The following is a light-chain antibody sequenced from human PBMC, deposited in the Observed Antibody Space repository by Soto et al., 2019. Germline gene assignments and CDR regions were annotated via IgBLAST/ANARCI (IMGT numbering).Light chain of an antibody. CDR2: AAS. CDR1: QSISNF. V-gene: IGKV1-39*01. Sequence: IHMTHSPSSLSASVLYRVTITFLASQSISNFLNWYQQKPGKAPNLLIYAASSLQSGVPSRFSGSGSGTDFTLTISSLQPEDFATYCCQQSYNIPRTFGQGTRLEIK. CDR3: QQSYNIPRT. J-gene: IGKJ5*01.